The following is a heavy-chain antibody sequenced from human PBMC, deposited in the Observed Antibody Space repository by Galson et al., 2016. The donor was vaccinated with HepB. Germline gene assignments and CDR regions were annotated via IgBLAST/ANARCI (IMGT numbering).Heavy chain of an antibody. CDR3: ARGGDCSGGSCYPFDY. D-gene: IGHD2-15*01. V-gene: IGHV1-18*01. Sequence: SVKVSCKASGYTFTSYGITWVRRAPGQGLEWMGWISPYNGNTKYEQKLQGRVTMTTDTSTSTAYMELRSLRSDDTAVYYCARGGDCSGGSCYPFDYWGQGTLVTVSS. CDR2: ISPYNGNT. J-gene: IGHJ4*02. CDR1: GYTFTSYG.